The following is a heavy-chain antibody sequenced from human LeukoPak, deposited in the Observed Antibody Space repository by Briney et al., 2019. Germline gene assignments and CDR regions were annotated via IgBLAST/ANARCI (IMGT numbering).Heavy chain of an antibody. J-gene: IGHJ4*02. CDR2: ISWNSGSI. D-gene: IGHD6-13*01. V-gene: IGHV3-9*01. CDR3: AKVSAAGAGGFDY. CDR1: GFTFDDYA. Sequence: GGSLRLSCAASGFTFDDYAMHWVRQAPGKGLEWVSGISWNSGSIGYADSVKGRFTISRDNAKNSLYLQMNSLRAEDTALYYCAKVSAAGAGGFDYWGQGTLVTVSS.